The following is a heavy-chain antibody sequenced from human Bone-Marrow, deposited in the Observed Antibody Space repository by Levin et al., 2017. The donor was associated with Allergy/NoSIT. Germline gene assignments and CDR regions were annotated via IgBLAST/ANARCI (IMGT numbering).Heavy chain of an antibody. Sequence: NSSETLSLTCTVSGGSISSGSYYWSWIRQPAGKGLEWIGRIYTSGSTNYNPSLKSRVTISVDTSKNQFSLKLNSVTAADTAVYYCARGRALFDYWGQGTLVTVSS. V-gene: IGHV4-61*02. CDR2: IYTSGST. CDR1: GGSISSGSYY. CDR3: ARGRALFDY. J-gene: IGHJ4*02.